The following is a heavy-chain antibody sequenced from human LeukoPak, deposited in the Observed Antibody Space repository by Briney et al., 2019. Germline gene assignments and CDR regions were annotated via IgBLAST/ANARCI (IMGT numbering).Heavy chain of an antibody. CDR2: IKQDGSEK. CDR1: GFTFSSCW. J-gene: IGHJ4*02. CDR3: ARRYFDY. Sequence: PGGSLRLSCAASGFTFSSCWMQWVRQAPGKGLEWVANIKQDGSEKYYADSVKGRFIISRDNAKNALYLQMSSLRAEDTAIYYCARRYFDYWGQGTLVTVSS. V-gene: IGHV3-7*03.